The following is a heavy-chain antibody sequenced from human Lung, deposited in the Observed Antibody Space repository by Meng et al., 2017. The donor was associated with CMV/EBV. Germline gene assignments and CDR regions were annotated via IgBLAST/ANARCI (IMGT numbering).Heavy chain of an antibody. D-gene: IGHD4/OR15-4a*01. CDR3: VRGGRDYRFYY. CDR1: GYSFTSFG. Sequence: ASVKVSCKTSGYSFTSFGITWVRQPPGRGLEWMGWISVDNGDTNYAEDFQDRVTMTTDIYRNTAYMELWSLRFDDTAFYYCVRGGRDYRFYYWCRRTVVTVSS. CDR2: ISVDNGDT. J-gene: IGHJ4*02. V-gene: IGHV1-18*01.